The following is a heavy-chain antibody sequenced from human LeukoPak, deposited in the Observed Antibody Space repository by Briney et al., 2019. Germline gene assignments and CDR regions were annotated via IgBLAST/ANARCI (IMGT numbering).Heavy chain of an antibody. V-gene: IGHV3-23*01. J-gene: IGHJ4*02. CDR3: AKRRQWLVYYYFDY. D-gene: IGHD6-19*01. Sequence: GGSLRLSCAASGFTFSSYAMSWVRQAPGKGLEWVSAISGGSTYYADSVKGRFTISRDNSKNTLYLQMNSLRAEDTAVYYCAKRRQWLVYYYFDYWGQGTLVTVSS. CDR2: ISGGST. CDR1: GFTFSSYA.